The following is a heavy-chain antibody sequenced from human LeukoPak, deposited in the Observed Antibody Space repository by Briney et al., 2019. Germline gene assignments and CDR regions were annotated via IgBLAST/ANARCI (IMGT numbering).Heavy chain of an antibody. J-gene: IGHJ6*02. CDR1: GGSISSYY. V-gene: IGHV4-59*12. CDR2: IYYNGST. CDR3: ASPSGSYSRYYYGMDV. D-gene: IGHD1-26*01. Sequence: SETLSLTCTVSGGSISSYYWNWIRQPPGKGLEWIGYIYYNGSTNYNPSLKSRVTISVDTSKNQFSLKLSSVTAADTAVYYCASPSGSYSRYYYGMDVWGQGTTVTVSS.